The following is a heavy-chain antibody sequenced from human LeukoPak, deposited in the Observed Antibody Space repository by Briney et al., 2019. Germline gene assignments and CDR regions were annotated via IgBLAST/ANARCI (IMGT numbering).Heavy chain of an antibody. J-gene: IGHJ5*02. CDR3: AKLSTFGDLSRVRFDP. V-gene: IGHV3-23*01. Sequence: PGGSLRLSCAVSGFTFRTYAMSWVRQAPGKGLEWVSAISGSGGTTYYADSVKGRFTISRDNSKNTLYLQINSLRAEDTAVYYCAKLSTFGDLSRVRFDPWGQGTLVTVSS. CDR1: GFTFRTYA. CDR2: ISGSGGTT. D-gene: IGHD3-10*01.